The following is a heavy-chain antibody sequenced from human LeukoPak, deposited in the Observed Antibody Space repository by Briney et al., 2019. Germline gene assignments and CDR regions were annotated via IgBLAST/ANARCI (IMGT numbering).Heavy chain of an antibody. J-gene: IGHJ4*02. CDR2: ISGSGGST. CDR3: AKDSSFFTSSPMNY. CDR1: GFTFSSYA. V-gene: IGHV3-23*01. D-gene: IGHD2-2*01. Sequence: GGSLRLSCAASGFTFSSYAMSWVRQAPGKGLEWVSVISGSGGSTYYADSVKGRFTISRDNSKNTLYLQMNSLRAEDTAVYYCAKDSSFFTSSPMNYWGQGTLVTVSS.